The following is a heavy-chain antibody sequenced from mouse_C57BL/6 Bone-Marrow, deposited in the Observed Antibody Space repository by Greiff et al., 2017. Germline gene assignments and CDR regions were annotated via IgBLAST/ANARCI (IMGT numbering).Heavy chain of an antibody. Sequence: VQLKESGPGLVKPSQSLSFTCSVTGYSITSGYYWNWIRQFPGNKLEWMGYISYDGSNNYNPSLKNRNSITRDTSKNQFFLKLNSVTTEDTATYYCARYYYDGSSDYWGQGTTLTVSS. CDR1: GYSITSGYY. CDR2: ISYDGSN. CDR3: ARYYYDGSSDY. D-gene: IGHD1-1*01. J-gene: IGHJ2*01. V-gene: IGHV3-6*01.